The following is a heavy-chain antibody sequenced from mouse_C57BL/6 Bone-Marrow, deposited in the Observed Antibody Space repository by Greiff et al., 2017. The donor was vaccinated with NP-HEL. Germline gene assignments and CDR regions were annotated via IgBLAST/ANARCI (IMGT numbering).Heavy chain of an antibody. CDR2: ISNLAYSI. J-gene: IGHJ2*01. CDR3: ARQKLGVLSFDY. V-gene: IGHV5-15*01. CDR1: GFTFSDYG. Sequence: EVQLVESGGGLVQPGGSLKLSCAASGFTFSDYGMAWVRQAPRKGLEWVAFISNLAYSIYYAATVTGRFTISRENAKNTLYLEMSSLRAEDTAMYYCARQKLGVLSFDYWGQGTTLTVSS. D-gene: IGHD3-1*01.